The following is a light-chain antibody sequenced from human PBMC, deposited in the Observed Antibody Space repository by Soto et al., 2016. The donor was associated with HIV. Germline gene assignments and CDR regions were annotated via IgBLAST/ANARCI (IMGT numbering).Light chain of an antibody. CDR1: QSISNW. J-gene: IGKJ1*01. Sequence: DIQMTQSSSTLSASVGDRVTITCRASQSISNWLAWYQQKPGKAPKLLIYKASNLESGVPSRFSGSGSGTEFTLTISSLQPEDFATYYCQQYNSYWWTFGQGTKVEIK. V-gene: IGKV1-5*03. CDR2: KAS. CDR3: QQYNSYWWT.